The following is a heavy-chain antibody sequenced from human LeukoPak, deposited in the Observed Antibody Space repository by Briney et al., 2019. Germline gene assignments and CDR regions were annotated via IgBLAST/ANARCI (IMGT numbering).Heavy chain of an antibody. CDR1: GISFSNYW. J-gene: IGHJ4*02. V-gene: IGHV3-74*01. CDR3: GSVFDY. CDR2: IDNKGTGT. Sequence: GGSLRLSCAASGISFSNYWMHWVRQVPGKGLVWVARIDNKGTGTSYADSVKGRFTISRDSAKNIVYLQMNSLRAEDTAVYYCGSVFDYWGQGALVTVSS.